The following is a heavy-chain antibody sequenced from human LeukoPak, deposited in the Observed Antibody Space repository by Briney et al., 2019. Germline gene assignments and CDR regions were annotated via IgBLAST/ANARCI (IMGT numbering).Heavy chain of an antibody. D-gene: IGHD2-2*01. Sequence: PSETLSLTCAVYGGSFSGYYWSWIRQPPGKGLEWIGEINHSGSTNYNPSLKSRVTISVDTSKNQFSLKLSSVTAADTAVYYCARGRIVVVPAASLGYYYYMDVRGKGTTVTVSS. CDR2: INHSGST. CDR3: ARGRIVVVPAASLGYYYYMDV. J-gene: IGHJ6*03. V-gene: IGHV4-34*01. CDR1: GGSFSGYY.